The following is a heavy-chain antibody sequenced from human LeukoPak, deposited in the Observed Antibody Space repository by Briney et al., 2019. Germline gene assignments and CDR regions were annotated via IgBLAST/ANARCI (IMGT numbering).Heavy chain of an antibody. J-gene: IGHJ6*04. CDR2: INQDGSVK. Sequence: GGSLRLSCAASGFTFSTYWMSWVRQAPGKGLEWVANINQDGSVKDYVDSVKGRFTISRDNAKNSLYLQMNSLRAEDTAVYYCAELGITMIGGVWGKGTTVTISS. CDR1: GFTFSTYW. CDR3: AELGITMIGGV. V-gene: IGHV3-7*01. D-gene: IGHD3-10*02.